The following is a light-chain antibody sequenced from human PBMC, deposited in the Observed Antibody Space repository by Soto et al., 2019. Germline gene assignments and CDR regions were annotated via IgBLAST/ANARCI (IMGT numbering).Light chain of an antibody. CDR3: QQLGSLPYT. V-gene: IGKV3-20*01. CDR1: QSVNNNY. CDR2: GAS. Sequence: DIVLTQSPGTLSLSPGERATLSCRASQSVNNNYLAWYQQKSGQAPRLLINGASSRATGIPDRFSGSGSGTDFTLSISRVEPEDFAVYHCQQLGSLPYTFGQGTNLEIK. J-gene: IGKJ2*01.